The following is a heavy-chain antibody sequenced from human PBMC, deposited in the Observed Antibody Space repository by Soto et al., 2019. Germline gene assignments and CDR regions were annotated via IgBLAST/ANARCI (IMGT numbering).Heavy chain of an antibody. V-gene: IGHV3-74*01. D-gene: IGHD7-27*01. CDR2: INNDASSA. CDR1: GFTFSRYR. Sequence: GGSLRLSFVVSGFTFSRYRIHSVRQAPGKGLAWASYINNDASSATYADSVRGRFTISRANAKNTLYLQMNSLRAEDSAVYYCARGGLGIGVDICGRGTMVTLSS. J-gene: IGHJ3*02. CDR3: ARGGLGIGVDI.